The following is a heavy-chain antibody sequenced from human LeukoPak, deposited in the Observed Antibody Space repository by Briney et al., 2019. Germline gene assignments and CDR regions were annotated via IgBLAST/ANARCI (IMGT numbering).Heavy chain of an antibody. Sequence: SVKVSCKASGGTFSSYAISWVRQAPGQGLEWMGGIIPIFGTANYAQKFQGRVTITADESTSTAYMELSSLRSEDTAVYYCARGRVTMVRGVQPLDYWGQGTLVTVSS. J-gene: IGHJ4*02. CDR3: ARGRVTMVRGVQPLDY. CDR2: IIPIFGTA. CDR1: GGTFSSYA. D-gene: IGHD3-10*01. V-gene: IGHV1-69*13.